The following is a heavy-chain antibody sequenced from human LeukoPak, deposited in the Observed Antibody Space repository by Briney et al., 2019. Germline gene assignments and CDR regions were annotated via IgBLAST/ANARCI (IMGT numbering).Heavy chain of an antibody. CDR2: INTDGDRT. CDR3: AKDLGWIHFAY. V-gene: IGHV3-64*02. Sequence: GGSLRLSCAASGFTFSRFSMHWVRQAPGKGLEYVSAINTDGDRTYYADSVKGRFTISRDNSKNTLYLQMGSLRAEDMAVYYCAKDLGWIHFAYWGQGTLVTVSS. J-gene: IGHJ4*02. CDR1: GFTFSRFS. D-gene: IGHD5-18*01.